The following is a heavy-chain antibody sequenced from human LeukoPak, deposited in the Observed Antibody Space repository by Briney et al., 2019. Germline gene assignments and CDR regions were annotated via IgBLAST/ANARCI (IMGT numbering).Heavy chain of an antibody. Sequence: ASVKVSCKASGYTFTGYYMHWVRQAPGQGLEWMGWINPNSGGTNYAQKFQGRVAMTSDTSISTAYMELSGLRSDDTAVYYCARELSTFSDPFDYWGQGTLVTVPS. CDR2: INPNSGGT. D-gene: IGHD3-16*01. V-gene: IGHV1-2*02. CDR1: GYTFTGYY. CDR3: ARELSTFSDPFDY. J-gene: IGHJ4*02.